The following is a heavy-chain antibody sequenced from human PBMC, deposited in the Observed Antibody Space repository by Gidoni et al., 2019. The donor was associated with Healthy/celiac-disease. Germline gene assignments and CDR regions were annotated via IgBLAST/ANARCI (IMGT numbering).Heavy chain of an antibody. CDR3: ARVHSSSWSDY. D-gene: IGHD6-13*01. V-gene: IGHV3-11*01. J-gene: IGHJ4*02. CDR1: GFTFSDYY. Sequence: VKPGGSLRLSCAASGFTFSDYYMSWIRQAPGKGLEWVPYISSSGSTIYYADSVKGRFTISRDNAKTSLYLQMNSLRAEDTAVYYCARVHSSSWSDYCGQGTLVTVSS. CDR2: ISSSGSTI.